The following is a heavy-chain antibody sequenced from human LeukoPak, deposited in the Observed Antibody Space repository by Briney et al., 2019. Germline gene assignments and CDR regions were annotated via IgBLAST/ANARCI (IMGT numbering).Heavy chain of an antibody. V-gene: IGHV4-59*12. D-gene: IGHD3-10*01. J-gene: IGHJ5*02. CDR1: GGSISSYY. Sequence: PSETLSLTCTVSGGSISSYYWSWIRQPPGKGLEWIGYIYYSGSTNYNPSLKSRVTISVDTSKNQFSLKLSSVTAADTAVYYCAVRVRGGNWFDPWGQGTLVTVSS. CDR3: AVRVRGGNWFDP. CDR2: IYYSGST.